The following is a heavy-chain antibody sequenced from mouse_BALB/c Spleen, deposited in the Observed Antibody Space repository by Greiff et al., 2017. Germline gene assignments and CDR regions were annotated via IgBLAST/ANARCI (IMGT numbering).Heavy chain of an antibody. CDR1: GYTFTSYY. CDR3: ARIHYYGWFAY. J-gene: IGHJ3*01. Sequence: QVQLQQSGPELVKPGASVRISCKASGYTFTSYYIHWVKQRPGQGLEWIGWIYPGNVNTKYNEKFKGKATLTADKSSSTAYMQLSSLTSEDSAVYFCARIHYYGWFAYWGQGTLVTVSA. D-gene: IGHD1-2*01. CDR2: IYPGNVNT. V-gene: IGHV1S56*01.